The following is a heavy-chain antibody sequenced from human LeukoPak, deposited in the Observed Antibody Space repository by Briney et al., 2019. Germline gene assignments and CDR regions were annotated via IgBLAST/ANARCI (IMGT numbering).Heavy chain of an antibody. CDR2: IKSKISGETT. CDR1: GFTFSNAW. J-gene: IGHJ4*02. V-gene: IGHV3-15*01. D-gene: IGHD3/OR15-3a*01. Sequence: GGSLRLSCAASGFTFSNAWMTWVRQAPGKGLELVGRIKSKISGETTDYAAPVRGRFTISRDDSKNTLPLQMNSLKNEDTALYYCVAGTGRSDFDYWGQGTLVTVSP. CDR3: VAGTGRSDFDY.